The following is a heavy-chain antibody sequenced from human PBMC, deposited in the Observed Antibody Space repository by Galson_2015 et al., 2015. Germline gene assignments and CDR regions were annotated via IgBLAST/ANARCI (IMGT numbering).Heavy chain of an antibody. CDR3: ASGAASRGWERGRDY. D-gene: IGHD6-19*01. V-gene: IGHV3-30-3*01. J-gene: IGHJ4*02. CDR2: ISYDGSNK. Sequence: SLRLSCAASGFTFSSYAMHWVRQAPGKGLEWVAVISYDGSNKYYADSVKGRFTISRDNSKNTLYLQMNSLRAEDTAVYYCASGAASRGWERGRDYWGQGTLVTVSS. CDR1: GFTFSSYA.